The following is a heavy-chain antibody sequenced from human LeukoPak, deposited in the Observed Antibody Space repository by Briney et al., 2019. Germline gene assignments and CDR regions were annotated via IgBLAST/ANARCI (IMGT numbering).Heavy chain of an antibody. D-gene: IGHD3-3*01. J-gene: IGHJ4*02. Sequence: SGTLSLICAVSGGSISSSNWWSWVRQPPGKGLEWIGEIYHSGSTNYNPSLKSRVTISVDKSKNQFSLKLSSVTAADTAVYYCARDWGYDFWSGHARTNYFDYWGQGTLVTVSS. CDR2: IYHSGST. CDR1: GGSISSSNW. CDR3: ARDWGYDFWSGHARTNYFDY. V-gene: IGHV4-4*02.